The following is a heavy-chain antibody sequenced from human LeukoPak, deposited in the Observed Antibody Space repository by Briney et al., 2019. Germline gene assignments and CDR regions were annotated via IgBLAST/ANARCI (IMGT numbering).Heavy chain of an antibody. Sequence: GRSLRLSCAASGFTFSSYGMHWVRQAPGKGLEWVAVISYDGSNKYYADSVKGRFTISRDNSKNTLYLQMNSLRAEDTAVYYCAKGAGSSGRNWFDPWGQGTLVTVSS. V-gene: IGHV3-30*18. CDR2: ISYDGSNK. CDR1: GFTFSSYG. J-gene: IGHJ5*02. CDR3: AKGAGSSGRNWFDP. D-gene: IGHD6-25*01.